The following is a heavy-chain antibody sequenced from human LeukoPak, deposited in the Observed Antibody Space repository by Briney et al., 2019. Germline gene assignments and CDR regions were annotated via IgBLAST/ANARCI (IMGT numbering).Heavy chain of an antibody. CDR1: GFTFSDYY. Sequence: GGSLRLSCAAPGFTFSDYYMSWIRQAPGKGLEWVSYISSSGSTIYYADSVKGRFTISRDNAKNSLYLQMNSLRAEDTAVYYCARLMGDSSGYSGDYYMDVWGKGTTVTVSS. D-gene: IGHD3-22*01. CDR3: ARLMGDSSGYSGDYYMDV. V-gene: IGHV3-11*04. CDR2: ISSSGSTI. J-gene: IGHJ6*03.